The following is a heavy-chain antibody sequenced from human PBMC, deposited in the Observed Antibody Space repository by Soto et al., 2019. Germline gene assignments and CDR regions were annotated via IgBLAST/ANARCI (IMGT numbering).Heavy chain of an antibody. J-gene: IGHJ5*02. CDR1: GFTFSSYS. CDR2: ISSSSSYI. D-gene: IGHD2-15*01. CDR3: ARSLTYCSGGSCYDWFDP. Sequence: GGSLRLSCAASGFTFSSYSMNWVRQAPGKGLEWVSSISSSSSYIYYADSVKGRFTISRDNAKNSLYLQMNRLRAEDTAVYYCARSLTYCSGGSCYDWFDPWGQGTLVTVSS. V-gene: IGHV3-21*01.